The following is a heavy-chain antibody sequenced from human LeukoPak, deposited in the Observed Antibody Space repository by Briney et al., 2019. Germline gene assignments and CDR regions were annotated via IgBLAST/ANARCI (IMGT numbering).Heavy chain of an antibody. CDR2: IYYSGST. J-gene: IGHJ4*02. CDR3: ARESGRSYGDYSFDY. Sequence: RTSETLSLTCTVSGGSISSGGYYWSWLRQHPGKGLEWIGYIYYSGSTYYNPSLKSRVTISVDTSKNQFSLKLSSVTAADTAVYYCARESGRSYGDYSFDYWGQGTLVTVSS. D-gene: IGHD4-17*01. CDR1: GGSISSGGYY. V-gene: IGHV4-31*03.